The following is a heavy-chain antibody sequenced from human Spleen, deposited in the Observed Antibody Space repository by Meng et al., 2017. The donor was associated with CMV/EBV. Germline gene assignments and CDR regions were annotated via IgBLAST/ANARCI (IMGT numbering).Heavy chain of an antibody. Sequence: SCAAFGFIFSSYDMHWVRQAPGKGLEWVAFIRYDGSNEDYADSVKGRFTISRDNSKSTLYLQMNSLRNDDTGVYYCATALRGPNWFDPWGQGTLVTVSS. D-gene: IGHD3-10*01. J-gene: IGHJ5*02. CDR1: GFIFSSYD. CDR3: ATALRGPNWFDP. V-gene: IGHV3-30*02. CDR2: IRYDGSNE.